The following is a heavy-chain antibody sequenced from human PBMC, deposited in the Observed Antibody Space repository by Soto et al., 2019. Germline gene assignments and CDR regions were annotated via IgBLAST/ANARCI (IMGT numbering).Heavy chain of an antibody. Sequence: ASVNVSCKASGYTFTSYGISWVRQAPGQGLEWMGWISAYNGNTNYAQKPQGRVTMTTDTSTSTAYMELRSLRSDDTAVYYCARDQHPITMIVVVIKRADAFDIWGQGTMVTVSS. V-gene: IGHV1-18*01. CDR2: ISAYNGNT. CDR1: GYTFTSYG. J-gene: IGHJ3*02. D-gene: IGHD3-22*01. CDR3: ARDQHPITMIVVVIKRADAFDI.